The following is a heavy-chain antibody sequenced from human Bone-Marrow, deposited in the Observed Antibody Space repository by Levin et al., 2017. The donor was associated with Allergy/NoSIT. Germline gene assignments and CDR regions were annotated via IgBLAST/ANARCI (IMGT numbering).Heavy chain of an antibody. D-gene: IGHD2-21*01. CDR2: IYYTGKT. CDR3: AREYGGDWYFDL. CDR1: GASISTYY. V-gene: IGHV4-59*01. Sequence: SETLSLTCTVSGASISTYYWSWIRQPPGKGLEWIGYIYYTGKTNSNPSLKSRITISLDTSKNEFSLNLRSVTAADTAVYYCAREYGGDWYFDLWGRGTLVTVSS. J-gene: IGHJ2*01.